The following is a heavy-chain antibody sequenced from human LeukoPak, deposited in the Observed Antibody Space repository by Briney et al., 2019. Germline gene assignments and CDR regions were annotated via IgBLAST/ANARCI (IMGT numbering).Heavy chain of an antibody. J-gene: IGHJ3*02. V-gene: IGHV4-61*01. CDR1: GGSISSGSYY. Sequence: SQTLSPTCTVSGGSISSGSYYWSWIRRPPRKGLEWIGDIYYSGYTNYNPSLKSRVTISVDTSKNQFSLKLSSVTAADTAVYYCARPSRSSGYYSRPHAFDIWGQGTMVTVSS. CDR3: ARPSRSSGYYSRPHAFDI. D-gene: IGHD3-22*01. CDR2: IYYSGYT.